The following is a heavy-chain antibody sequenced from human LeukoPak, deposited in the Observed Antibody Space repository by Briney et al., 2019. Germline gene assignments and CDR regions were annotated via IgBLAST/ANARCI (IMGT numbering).Heavy chain of an antibody. CDR1: GGSISSSSYY. V-gene: IGHV4-39*01. CDR3: ARLGCSSTSCYPGDNWFDP. Sequence: SETLSLTCTVSGGSISSSSYYWGWIRQPPGKGLEWIGSIYYSGSTYYNPSLKSRVTISVDTSKNQFSLKLSSVTAAGTAVYYCARLGCSSTSCYPGDNWFDPWGQGTLVTVSS. D-gene: IGHD2-2*01. CDR2: IYYSGST. J-gene: IGHJ5*02.